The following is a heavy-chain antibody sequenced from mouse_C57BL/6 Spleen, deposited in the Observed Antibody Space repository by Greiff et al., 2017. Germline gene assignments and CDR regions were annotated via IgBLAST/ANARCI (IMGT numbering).Heavy chain of an antibody. Sequence: EVQLQQSGPELVKPGASVKISCKASGYTFTDYYMNWVKQSHGKSLEWIGDINPNNGGTSYNQKFKGKATVTVDKSSSTAYMELRSLTSEDSAVYYCARGEGYRHFDYWGQGTTLTVSS. J-gene: IGHJ2*01. D-gene: IGHD1-3*01. CDR3: ARGEGYRHFDY. CDR1: GYTFTDYY. CDR2: INPNNGGT. V-gene: IGHV1-26*01.